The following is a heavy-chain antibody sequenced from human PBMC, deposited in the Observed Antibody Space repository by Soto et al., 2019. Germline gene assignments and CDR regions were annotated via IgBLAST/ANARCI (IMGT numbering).Heavy chain of an antibody. CDR2: ISYDGSNK. CDR1: GFTFSSYA. J-gene: IGHJ4*02. Sequence: ESGGGVVQPGRSLRLSCAASGFTFSSYAMHWVRQAPGKGLEWVAVISYDGSNKYYADSVKGRFTISRDNSKNTLYLQMNSLRAEDTAVYYCARGPMYYYDSSGYYLGYWGQGTLVTVSS. CDR3: ARGPMYYYDSSGYYLGY. V-gene: IGHV3-30-3*01. D-gene: IGHD3-22*01.